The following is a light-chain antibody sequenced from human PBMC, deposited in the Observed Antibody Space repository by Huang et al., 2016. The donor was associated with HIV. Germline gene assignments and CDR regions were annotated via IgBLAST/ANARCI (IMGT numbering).Light chain of an antibody. CDR1: QSVNNNY. CDR2: SAS. Sequence: ELVLTQSPGSLSLSPGEGATLSCRASQSVNNNYLAWYQQKPGQAPRLLIFSASNRVTGIPDRFGGSGSGTDFTLTIRSLEPEDVAMYYCQQYGSSPWTFGQGTKVEVK. CDR3: QQYGSSPWT. J-gene: IGKJ1*01. V-gene: IGKV3-20*01.